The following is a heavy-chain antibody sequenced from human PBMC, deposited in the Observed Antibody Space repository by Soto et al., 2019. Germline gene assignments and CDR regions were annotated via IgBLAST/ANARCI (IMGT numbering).Heavy chain of an antibody. J-gene: IGHJ5*02. Sequence: QVQLVQSGAEVKKPGSSVKVSCKASGGTFSSYAISWVRQAPGQGLEWMGGIIPIFGTANYAQKLQGRVTITADESTSTAYMELSSLRSEDTAVYYCARGQPLYYYDSSGYFNWFDPWGQGTLVTVSS. CDR2: IIPIFGTA. CDR1: GGTFSSYA. CDR3: ARGQPLYYYDSSGYFNWFDP. D-gene: IGHD3-22*01. V-gene: IGHV1-69*01.